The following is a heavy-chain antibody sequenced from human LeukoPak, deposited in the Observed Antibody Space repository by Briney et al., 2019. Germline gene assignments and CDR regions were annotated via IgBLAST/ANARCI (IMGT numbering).Heavy chain of an antibody. V-gene: IGHV3-11*04. D-gene: IGHD5/OR15-5a*01. CDR3: ARDLPDY. J-gene: IGHJ4*02. CDR1: GFNFNEYY. CDR2: IGSTI. Sequence: GGSLRLSCVASGFNFNEYYMSWIRQAPGKGLEWVSYIGSTIYYADSVKGRFTVSRDNAKNTLFLQLNSLRAEDTAVYYCARDLPDYWGQGTLVTVSS.